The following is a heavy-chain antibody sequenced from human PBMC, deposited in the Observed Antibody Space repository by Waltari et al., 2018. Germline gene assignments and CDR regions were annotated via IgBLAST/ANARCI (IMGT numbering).Heavy chain of an antibody. Sequence: QVQLVQSGAEVKKPGASVKVSCKTSGYTFTGYYIHWVRQAPGHGLEGMGWIHPNSGGTNYAQKLQGRVTMTRDTSISTAYMELSRLRSDDTAVYYCASSYYDRFDYWGQGTLVTVSS. CDR2: IHPNSGGT. J-gene: IGHJ4*02. CDR3: ASSYYDRFDY. D-gene: IGHD3-22*01. CDR1: GYTFTGYY. V-gene: IGHV1-2*02.